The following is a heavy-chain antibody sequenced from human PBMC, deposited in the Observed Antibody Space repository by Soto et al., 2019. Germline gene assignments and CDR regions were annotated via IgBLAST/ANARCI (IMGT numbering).Heavy chain of an antibody. D-gene: IGHD3-22*01. CDR1: GYAFTSYG. CDR2: ISAYNGNT. J-gene: IGHJ3*01. CDR3: VRDSSVYYSNAFAP. V-gene: IGHV1-18*04. Sequence: ASVKVSCKASGYAFTSYGISWVRQAPGQGLEWMGWISAYNGNTKHAQKLQGRVHMTTDTSTSKAYMELRRLRSDDTDVYYFVRDSSVYYSNAFAPWGQGPLATVSS.